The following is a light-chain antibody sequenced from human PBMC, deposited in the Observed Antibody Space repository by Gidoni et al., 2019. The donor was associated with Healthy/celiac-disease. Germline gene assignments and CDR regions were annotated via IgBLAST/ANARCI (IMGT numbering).Light chain of an antibody. Sequence: ALPQPRPVSGSPGKSVTISCTGTSSDVGGYNYVSWYQQHPGKAPKLMIYDVSKRPSGVPDRFSGSKSGNTASLTISGLQAEDEADYYCCSYAGSYTFDVFGTGTKVTVL. CDR3: CSYAGSYTFDV. J-gene: IGLJ1*01. V-gene: IGLV2-11*01. CDR2: DVS. CDR1: SSDVGGYNY.